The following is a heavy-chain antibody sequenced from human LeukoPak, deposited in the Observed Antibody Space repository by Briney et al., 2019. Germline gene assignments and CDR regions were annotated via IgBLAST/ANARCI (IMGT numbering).Heavy chain of an antibody. CDR1: GFSFSSYA. Sequence: GGSLRLSCAASGFSFSSYAMSWVRQAPGKGLEWVSYISSSSSTIYYADSVKGRFTISRDNAKNSLYLQMNSPRAEDTAVYYCARDRSIVGAWFDPWGQGTLVTVSS. D-gene: IGHD1-26*01. CDR3: ARDRSIVGAWFDP. J-gene: IGHJ5*02. V-gene: IGHV3-48*01. CDR2: ISSSSSTI.